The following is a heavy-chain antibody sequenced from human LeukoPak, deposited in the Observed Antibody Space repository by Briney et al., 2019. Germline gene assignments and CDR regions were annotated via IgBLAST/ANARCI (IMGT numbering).Heavy chain of an antibody. Sequence: PSETLSLTCTVSGGSISSSSYYWGWIRQPPGTGLEWIGSIYYSGSTYYNPSLKSRVTISVDTSKNQFSLKLSSVTAADKAVYYCARRETYYYGSGSYYNDYWGQGTLVPVSS. CDR3: ARRETYYYGSGSYYNDY. V-gene: IGHV4-39*01. CDR2: IYYSGST. CDR1: GGSISSSSYY. J-gene: IGHJ4*02. D-gene: IGHD3-10*01.